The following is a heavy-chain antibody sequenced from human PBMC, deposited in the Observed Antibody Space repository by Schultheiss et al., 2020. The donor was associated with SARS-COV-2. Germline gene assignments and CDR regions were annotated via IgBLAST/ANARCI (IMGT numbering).Heavy chain of an antibody. V-gene: IGHV3-9*01. D-gene: IGHD5-12*01. CDR3: ARDNVVATEFYYYYGMDV. CDR2: ISWNSGSI. CDR1: GFTFDDYA. Sequence: GGSLRLSCAASGFTFDDYAMHWVRQAPGKGLEWVSGISWNSGSIGYADSVKGRFTISRDNAKNSLYLQMNSLRAEDTAVYYCARDNVVATEFYYYYGMDVWGQGTTVTVSS. J-gene: IGHJ6*02.